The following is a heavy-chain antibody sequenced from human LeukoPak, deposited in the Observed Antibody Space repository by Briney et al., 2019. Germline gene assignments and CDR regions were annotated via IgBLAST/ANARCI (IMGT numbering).Heavy chain of an antibody. CDR3: ARRFGSNSSGWARMYYFVY. Sequence: SETLSLTCTVSGGSISSYYWSWIRQPPGKGLEWIGYIYYSGSTYYNPSLKSRVTISVDTSKNQFSLKLSSVTAADTAVYYCARRFGSNSSGWARMYYFVYWGQGTLVTVSS. CDR2: IYYSGST. CDR1: GGSISSYY. D-gene: IGHD6-19*01. V-gene: IGHV4-59*04. J-gene: IGHJ4*02.